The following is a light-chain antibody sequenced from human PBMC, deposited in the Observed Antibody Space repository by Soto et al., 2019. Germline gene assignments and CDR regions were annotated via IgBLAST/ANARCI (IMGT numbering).Light chain of an antibody. CDR1: SSDVGGYNY. Sequence: QSALTQPASVSGSPGQSINISCTGTSSDVGGYNYVSWYQQHPGKAPKLMIYDVSNRPSGVSNRFSGSKSGNTASLTISGLQAEDEADYYCSSYTSSSPLFGGGTQLTVL. J-gene: IGLJ3*02. CDR3: SSYTSSSPL. CDR2: DVS. V-gene: IGLV2-14*01.